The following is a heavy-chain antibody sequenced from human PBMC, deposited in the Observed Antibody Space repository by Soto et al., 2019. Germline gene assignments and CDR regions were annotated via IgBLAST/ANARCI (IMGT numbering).Heavy chain of an antibody. CDR2: IYYSGST. J-gene: IGHJ2*01. D-gene: IGHD2-21*02. V-gene: IGHV4-59*08. CDR1: GGSISSYY. Sequence: SETLSLTCTVSGGSISSYYWSWIRQPPGKGLEWIGYIYYSGSTNYNPSLKSRVTILVDTSKNQFSLKLSSVTAADTAVYYCARRSTYCGGDCFRYFDLWGRGTLVTVSS. CDR3: ARRSTYCGGDCFRYFDL.